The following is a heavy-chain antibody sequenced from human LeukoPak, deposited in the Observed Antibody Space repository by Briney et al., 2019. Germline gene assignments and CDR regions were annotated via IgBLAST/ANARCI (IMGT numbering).Heavy chain of an antibody. CDR2: IIPIFGTA. V-gene: IGHV1-69*06. J-gene: IGHJ5*02. CDR3: ARVPDYRPPYNWFDP. CDR1: GGTFSSYA. D-gene: IGHD4-11*01. Sequence: SVKVSCKASGGTFSSYAISWVRQAPGQGLEWMGGIIPIFGTANYAQKFQGRVTITAGKSTSTAYVELSSLRPEDTAVYYCARVPDYRPPYNWFDPWGQGTLVTVSS.